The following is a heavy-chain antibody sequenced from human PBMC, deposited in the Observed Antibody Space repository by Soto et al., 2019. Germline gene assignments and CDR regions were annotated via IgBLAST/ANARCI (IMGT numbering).Heavy chain of an antibody. J-gene: IGHJ4*02. CDR2: IYHSGTT. Sequence: SETLSLTCTVSGGSISSGGYYWSWIRQHPGKGLEWIGYIYHSGTTYYNPSLKSRVTISVDTSKNRFSLKLTSMTAADTAVYFCVSHRNYIVVSGSXFDYWSQGTLGTVSS. D-gene: IGHD2-15*01. CDR3: VSHRNYIVVSGSXFDY. CDR1: GGSISSGGYY. V-gene: IGHV4-31*03.